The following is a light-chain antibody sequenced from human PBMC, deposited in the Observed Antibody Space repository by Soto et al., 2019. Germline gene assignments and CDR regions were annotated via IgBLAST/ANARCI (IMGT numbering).Light chain of an antibody. J-gene: IGLJ1*01. CDR1: SSDVGGYNL. CDR3: SSYGGSNNFV. V-gene: IGLV2-8*01. Sequence: QSVLTHPPSSSGSPGQSVTISCTGTSSDVGGYNLVSWYQQYPGKAPKLIIYEVTKRPSGVPDRFSGSKSGNTASLTVSGLQTDDEADYYCSSYGGSNNFVFGTGTKVTVL. CDR2: EVT.